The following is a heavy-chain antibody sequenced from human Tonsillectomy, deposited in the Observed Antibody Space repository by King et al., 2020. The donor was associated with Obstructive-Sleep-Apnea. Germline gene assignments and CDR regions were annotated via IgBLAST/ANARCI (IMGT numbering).Heavy chain of an antibody. V-gene: IGHV3-30-3*01. Sequence: VQLVESGGGVVQPGRSLRLSCAASGFTFSNYAIHWVRPAPGKGLEWVAVISYDGSNKYYADSVKGRFTISRDNSKNTLYLQMNSLRAEDTAVYYCARPIAVTGTAIDYWGQGTLVTVSS. CDR2: ISYDGSNK. D-gene: IGHD6-19*01. CDR1: GFTFSNYA. J-gene: IGHJ4*02. CDR3: ARPIAVTGTAIDY.